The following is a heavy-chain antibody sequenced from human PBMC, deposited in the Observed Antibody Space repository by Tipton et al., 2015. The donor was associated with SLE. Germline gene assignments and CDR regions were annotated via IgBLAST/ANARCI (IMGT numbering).Heavy chain of an antibody. CDR3: ARDEYRYDGTGYHLLGHFDY. CDR2: IYYTGNT. D-gene: IGHD3-22*01. V-gene: IGHV4-39*07. CDR1: GGPISSGGYY. J-gene: IGHJ4*02. Sequence: TLSLTCAVSGGPISSGGYYWGWIRQPPGKGLEWIGNIYYTGNTFYNPSLKSRVTISLDTSKNQFSLKLSSVTAADTAVYYCARDEYRYDGTGYHLLGHFDYWGQGTLVTVSS.